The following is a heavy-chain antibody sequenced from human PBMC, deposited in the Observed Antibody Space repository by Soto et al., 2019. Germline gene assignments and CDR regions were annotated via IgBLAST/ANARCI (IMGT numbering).Heavy chain of an antibody. V-gene: IGHV6-1*01. J-gene: IGHJ5*02. CDR1: GDSVSSNSAA. D-gene: IGHD1-1*01. CDR2: TYYRSKWYN. Sequence: PSQTLSLSCAISGDSVSSNSAAWNWIRQSPSRGLEWLGRTYYRSKWYNDYAVSVKSRITINPDTSKNQFSLQLNTVTPEDTAVYYCARDENWNPKLKHGGFDPWGQGTLVTVSS. CDR3: ARDENWNPKLKHGGFDP.